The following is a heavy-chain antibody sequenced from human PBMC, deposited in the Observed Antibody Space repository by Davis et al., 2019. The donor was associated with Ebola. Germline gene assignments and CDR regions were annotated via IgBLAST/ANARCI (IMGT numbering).Heavy chain of an antibody. J-gene: IGHJ4*03. CDR1: GFTFSDYY. V-gene: IGHV3-11*06. D-gene: IGHD3-3*01. CDR3: ARMQLIRFLEWSSFDY. CDR2: ISSSSSYT. Sequence: GESLKISCAASGFTFSDYYMSWTRQAPGKGLEWVSYISSSSSYTNYADSVKGRFTISRDNAKNSLYLQMNSLRAEDTAVYYCARMQLIRFLEWSSFDYWGQGTTVTVSS.